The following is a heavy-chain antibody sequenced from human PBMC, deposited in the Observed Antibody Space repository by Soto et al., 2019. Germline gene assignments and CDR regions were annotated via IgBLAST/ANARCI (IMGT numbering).Heavy chain of an antibody. CDR2: ISSSSSYI. V-gene: IGHV3-21*01. Sequence: EVQLVESGGGLVKPGGSRRLSCAASGFTFSSYSMNWVRQAPGKGLEWVSSISSSSSYIYYADSVKGRFTISRDNAKNSLYLQMNSLRAEDTAVYYCATAGGPSGSYYHYWGQGTLVTVSS. CDR3: ATAGGPSGSYYHY. J-gene: IGHJ4*02. CDR1: GFTFSSYS. D-gene: IGHD1-26*01.